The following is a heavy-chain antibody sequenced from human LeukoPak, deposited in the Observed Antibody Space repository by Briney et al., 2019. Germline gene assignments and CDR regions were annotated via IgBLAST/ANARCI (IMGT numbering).Heavy chain of an antibody. J-gene: IGHJ4*02. CDR1: GYSFSNYW. D-gene: IGHD5-24*01. CDR2: IYTGDSDT. V-gene: IGHV5-51*01. CDR3: ARHRRWLQPKEYYFDY. Sequence: GESLKIAYMGSGYSFSNYWIGWVRQRPGKGLEWMGIIYTGDSDTRYSPSFQGQVTISADKSISTAYLQWSSLKASDTAMYYCARHRRWLQPKEYYFDYWGQGTLVTVSS.